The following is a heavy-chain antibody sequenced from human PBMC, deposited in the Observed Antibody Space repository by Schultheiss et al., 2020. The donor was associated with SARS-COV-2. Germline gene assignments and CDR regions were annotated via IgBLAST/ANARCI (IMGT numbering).Heavy chain of an antibody. J-gene: IGHJ4*02. D-gene: IGHD3-22*01. V-gene: IGHV3-48*03. CDR1: GFTFSSYE. CDR3: ARSASEDSSGYFDY. CDR2: ISSSGSTI. Sequence: GGSLRLSCAASGFTFSSYEMNWVRQAPGKGLEWVSYISSSGSTIYYADSVKGRFTISRDNAKNSLYLQMNSLRAEDTAVYYCARSASEDSSGYFDYWGQGTLVTVSS.